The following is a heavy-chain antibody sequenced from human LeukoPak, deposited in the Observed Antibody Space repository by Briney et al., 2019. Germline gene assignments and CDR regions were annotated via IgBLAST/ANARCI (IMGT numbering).Heavy chain of an antibody. CDR2: IYYSGST. J-gene: IGHJ4*02. D-gene: IGHD6-13*01. V-gene: IGHV4-59*01. Sequence: TSETLSLTCTVSGGSISSYYWSWIRQPPGKGLEWIGYIYYSGSTNYNPSLKSRVTISVDTSKNQFSLKLSSVTAADTAVYYCARVAGSSRAPVDWGQGTLVTVSS. CDR1: GGSISSYY. CDR3: ARVAGSSRAPVD.